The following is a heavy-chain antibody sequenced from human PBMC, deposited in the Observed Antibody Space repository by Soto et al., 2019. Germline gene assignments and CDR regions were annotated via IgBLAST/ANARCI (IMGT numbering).Heavy chain of an antibody. CDR1: GGSISSSSYY. D-gene: IGHD6-13*01. CDR3: ARESHSWDYWFDP. V-gene: IGHV4-39*02. Sequence: NLSLTCTVSGGSISSSSYYWGWIRQPPGKGLEWIGSIYYSGSTYYNPSLKSRVTISVDTSKNQFSLKLSSVTAADTAVYYCARESHSWDYWFDPWGQGTLVTVSS. CDR2: IYYSGST. J-gene: IGHJ5*02.